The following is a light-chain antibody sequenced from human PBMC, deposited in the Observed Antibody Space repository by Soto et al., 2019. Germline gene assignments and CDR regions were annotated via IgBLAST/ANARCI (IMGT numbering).Light chain of an antibody. J-gene: IGLJ3*02. CDR2: EVS. CDR3: SSYTISSTRV. CDR1: SSDVGGYNY. V-gene: IGLV2-14*01. Sequence: QSALTQPASVSGSPGQSITISCTGTSSDVGGYNYVSWYQQHPGKAPKLMIYEVSNRPSGVSNRFSGSKSGNTASLTIYGLQAEDEADYYCSSYTISSTRVFGGGTKLTVL.